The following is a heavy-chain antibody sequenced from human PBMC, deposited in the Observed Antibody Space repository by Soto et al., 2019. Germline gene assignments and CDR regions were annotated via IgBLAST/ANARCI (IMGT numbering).Heavy chain of an antibody. V-gene: IGHV4-59*08. CDR3: GRHAPRNDMRNFYY. CDR2: IHYSGRS. D-gene: IGHD1-1*01. Sequence: SETLSLTCTVSGGSINCYYWSWIRQPPGKGLEWIGFIHYSGRSDYNPSLKSRVSMSVDTSKSQFSLRRNSVTAADTAVYYCGRHAPRNDMRNFYYWGEEPLVTVSS. CDR1: GGSINCYY. J-gene: IGHJ4*02.